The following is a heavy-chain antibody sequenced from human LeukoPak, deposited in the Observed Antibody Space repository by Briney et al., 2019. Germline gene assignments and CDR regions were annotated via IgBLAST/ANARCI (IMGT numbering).Heavy chain of an antibody. Sequence: GGSLRLSCAASGFSLSRYTMNWARQAPGEGLAWVSIISSSSSYIYYADSVKGRFTISRDNAKNALYLRMNSVAVLDTAVYYCARDGRCGGDCYASWGQGTLVTVSS. CDR1: GFSLSRYT. CDR3: ARDGRCGGDCYAS. CDR2: ISSSSSYI. V-gene: IGHV3-21*01. D-gene: IGHD2-21*02. J-gene: IGHJ4*02.